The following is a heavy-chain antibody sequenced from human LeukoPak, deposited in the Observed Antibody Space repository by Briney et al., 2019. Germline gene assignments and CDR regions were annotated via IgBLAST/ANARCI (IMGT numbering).Heavy chain of an antibody. D-gene: IGHD6-13*01. CDR1: GFTFSSYA. V-gene: IGHV3-23*01. CDR3: ARGGSSCFDS. J-gene: IGHJ4*02. Sequence: GGSLRLSCAASGFTFSSYAMSWVRQAPGKGLEWVSAISGSGGSTYYADSVKGRFTISRDNSKNTLYLQMNNLRDEDTAVYYCARGGSSCFDSWGQGTLVTVSS. CDR2: ISGSGGST.